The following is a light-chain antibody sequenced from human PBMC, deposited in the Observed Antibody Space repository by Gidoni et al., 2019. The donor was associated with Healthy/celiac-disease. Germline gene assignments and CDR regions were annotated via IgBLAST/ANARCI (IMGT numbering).Light chain of an antibody. J-gene: IGLJ2*01. CDR3: QAWDSSTVV. CDR2: QDS. Sequence: SYELTQPPSVSVSPGQTASITCSGDKLGDKYTCWYQKKPGQSPVLVIYQDSKRPSGITERFSGSNSGNTATLTISGTQAMDEADYYCQAWDSSTVVFGGGTKLXV. V-gene: IGLV3-1*01. CDR1: KLGDKY.